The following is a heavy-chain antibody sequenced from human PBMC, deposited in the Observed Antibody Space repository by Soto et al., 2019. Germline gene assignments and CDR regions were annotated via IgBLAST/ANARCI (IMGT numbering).Heavy chain of an antibody. J-gene: IGHJ3*01. Sequence: QVHLQQWGAGLLKPSETLSLTCGLSGGSFSAHYWTWIRQSPGRGLAWIGEISHSGSTNYNPSLKRRCTLSVDKSSNQFSLKLSSVTAADTAVYYCSGGTNAIRGVTMSLDAYDVWGQGTVVTVSS. V-gene: IGHV4-34*01. CDR1: GGSFSAHY. CDR3: SGGTNAIRGVTMSLDAYDV. CDR2: ISHSGST. D-gene: IGHD3-10*01.